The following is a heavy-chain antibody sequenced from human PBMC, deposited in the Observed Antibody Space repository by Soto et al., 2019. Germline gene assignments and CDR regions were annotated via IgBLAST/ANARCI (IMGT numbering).Heavy chain of an antibody. CDR2: IIPIFGTA. CDR3: ARESYYYDSSGYPPDYYYYGMDV. J-gene: IGHJ6*02. D-gene: IGHD3-22*01. CDR1: GGTFSSYA. V-gene: IGHV1-69*13. Sequence: ASVKVSCKASGGTFSSYAISWVRQAPGQGLEWMGGIIPIFGTANYAQKFQGRVTITADESTSTAYMELSSLRSEDTAVYYCARESYYYDSSGYPPDYYYYGMDVWGQGTTVTVSS.